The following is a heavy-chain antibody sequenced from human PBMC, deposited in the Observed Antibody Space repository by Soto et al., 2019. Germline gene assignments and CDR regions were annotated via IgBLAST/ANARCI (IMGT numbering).Heavy chain of an antibody. D-gene: IGHD1-26*01. Sequence: PGGSLRLSCAASGFTFSDYYMSWIRQAPGKGLEWVSYISSSSSYTNYADSVKGRFTISRDNAKNSLYLQMNSLRAEDTAVYYCARDRGGSLVGAPGAFDIWGQGTMVTVSS. CDR2: ISSSSSYT. CDR3: ARDRGGSLVGAPGAFDI. V-gene: IGHV3-11*06. CDR1: GFTFSDYY. J-gene: IGHJ3*02.